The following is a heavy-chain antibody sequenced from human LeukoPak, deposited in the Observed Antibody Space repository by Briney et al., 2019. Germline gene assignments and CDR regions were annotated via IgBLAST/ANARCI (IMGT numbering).Heavy chain of an antibody. CDR2: INSDGSST. V-gene: IGHV3-74*01. D-gene: IGHD6-13*01. Sequence: GGSLRLSCAASGFTFSIYWMHWVRQAPGKGLVWVSRINSDGSSTSYADSVKGRFTISRDNAKNTLYLQMNSLRAEDTAVYYCARSGGYSSSWSIFDYWGQGTLVTVSS. J-gene: IGHJ4*02. CDR1: GFTFSIYW. CDR3: ARSGGYSSSWSIFDY.